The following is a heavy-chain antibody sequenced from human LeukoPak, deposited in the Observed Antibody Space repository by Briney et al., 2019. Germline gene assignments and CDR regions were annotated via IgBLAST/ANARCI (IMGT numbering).Heavy chain of an antibody. CDR3: ARVRNYCSGGSCYSIAYYFDY. J-gene: IGHJ4*02. CDR2: IYYSGST. D-gene: IGHD2-15*01. V-gene: IGHV4-59*01. CDR1: GGSISSYY. Sequence: SETLSLTCTVSGGSISSYYWSWIRQPPGKGLEWIGYIYYSGSTNRNPSLKSRVTISVDTSKNQFSLKLSSVTAADTAVYYCARVRNYCSGGSCYSIAYYFDYWGQGTLVTVSS.